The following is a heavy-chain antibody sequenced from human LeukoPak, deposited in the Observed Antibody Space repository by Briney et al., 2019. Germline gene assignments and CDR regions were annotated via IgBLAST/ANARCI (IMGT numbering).Heavy chain of an antibody. J-gene: IGHJ4*02. CDR2: VNLQGST. CDR1: GGSITSTNY. CDR3: AREGGPYRPLDY. Sequence: PSGTLSLTCGVYGGSITSTNYWTWVRQPPGKGLEWIGEVNLQGSTNYNPSLMGRVAISVDTSENHISLQLTSVTAADTAVYYCAREGGPYRPLDYSGQGALVTVSS. V-gene: IGHV4-4*02.